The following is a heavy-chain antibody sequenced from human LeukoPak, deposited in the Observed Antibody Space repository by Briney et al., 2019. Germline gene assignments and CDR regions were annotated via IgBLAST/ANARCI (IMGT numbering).Heavy chain of an antibody. Sequence: SVKVSCKASGYTFTSYDINWVRQAPGQGLEWMGRIIPILGIANYAQKFQGRVTITADKSTSTAYMELSSLRSEDTAVYYCAREGVGPYCGGDCPPEADYWGQGTLVTVSS. CDR2: IIPILGIA. CDR3: AREGVGPYCGGDCPPEADY. D-gene: IGHD2-21*02. CDR1: GYTFTSYD. V-gene: IGHV1-69*04. J-gene: IGHJ4*02.